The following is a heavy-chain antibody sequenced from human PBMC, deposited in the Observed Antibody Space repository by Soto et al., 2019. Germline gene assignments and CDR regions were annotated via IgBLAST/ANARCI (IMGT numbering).Heavy chain of an antibody. D-gene: IGHD2-21*02. CDR1: GFTFSYYW. CDR2: IHSDGSST. Sequence: EVQLVESEGGLVQPGGSLRLSCAASGFTFSYYWMHWVRQAPGQGLVWVSRIHSDGSSTTYADSVKGRFTISRDNAKNTLDLQMNSLRAVDTAVYYCARGDKGAFDLWGQGTMVTVSS. J-gene: IGHJ3*01. CDR3: ARGDKGAFDL. V-gene: IGHV3-74*01.